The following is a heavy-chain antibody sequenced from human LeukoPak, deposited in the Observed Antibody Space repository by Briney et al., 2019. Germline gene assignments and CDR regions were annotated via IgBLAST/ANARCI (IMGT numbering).Heavy chain of an antibody. D-gene: IGHD4-17*01. Sequence: SETLSLTCAVYGGSFSGYYWSWIRQPPGKGLEWIGEINHSGSTNYNPSLKSRVTISVDTSKHQFSLKLSSVNAANTAVYYCARATVTPGEGSLDDFDYWGQGTMVTVSS. J-gene: IGHJ4*02. CDR1: GGSFSGYY. CDR2: INHSGST. V-gene: IGHV4-34*01. CDR3: ARATVTPGEGSLDDFDY.